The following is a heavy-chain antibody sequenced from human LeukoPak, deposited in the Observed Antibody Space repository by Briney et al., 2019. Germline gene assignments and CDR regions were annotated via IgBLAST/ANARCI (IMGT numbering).Heavy chain of an antibody. Sequence: KPSETLSLTCAGSGYSISSDYYWGWILQPPGKGLEWIGSMSHSGSTYYNPSLKSRVSMALDTSKNQFSLRLSSVTAADTAVYYCARHLIPHYFDYWGQGTLVTVSS. CDR3: ARHLIPHYFDY. D-gene: IGHD2-8*01. CDR2: MSHSGST. V-gene: IGHV4-38-2*01. J-gene: IGHJ4*02. CDR1: GYSISSDYY.